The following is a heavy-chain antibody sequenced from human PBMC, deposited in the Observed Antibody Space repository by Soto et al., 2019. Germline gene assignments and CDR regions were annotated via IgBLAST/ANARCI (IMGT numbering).Heavy chain of an antibody. Sequence: EVQLVESGGGLVKPGGSLRLSCAASGFTFSSYSMNWVRQAPGKGLEWVSSISSSSSYIYYADSVKGRFTISRDNAKNSLYLQMNSLRAEDTAVYYCARGYFDWLYKNYFDCWGQGTLVTVSS. J-gene: IGHJ4*02. CDR3: ARGYFDWLYKNYFDC. CDR1: GFTFSSYS. V-gene: IGHV3-21*01. D-gene: IGHD3-9*01. CDR2: ISSSSSYI.